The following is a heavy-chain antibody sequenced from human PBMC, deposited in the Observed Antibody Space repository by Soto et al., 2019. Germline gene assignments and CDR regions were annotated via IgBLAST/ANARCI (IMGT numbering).Heavy chain of an antibody. Sequence: SSVKVSCKASGYTFTGYYMHWVRQAPGQGLEWMGWINPNSGGTNYAQKFQGWVTMTRDTSISTAYMELSRLRSDDTAVYYCARGISTVWYYFDYWGQGNLVTVSS. J-gene: IGHJ4*02. D-gene: IGHD4-4*01. CDR3: ARGISTVWYYFDY. CDR1: GYTFTGYY. CDR2: INPNSGGT. V-gene: IGHV1-2*04.